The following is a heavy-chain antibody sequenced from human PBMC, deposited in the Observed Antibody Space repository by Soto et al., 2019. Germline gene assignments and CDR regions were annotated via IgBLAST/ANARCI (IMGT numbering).Heavy chain of an antibody. V-gene: IGHV1-69*04. CDR1: GGTFSSYT. J-gene: IGHJ4*02. D-gene: IGHD2-2*01. CDR2: IIPILGIA. CDR3: ARDLPAARGPVFDY. Sequence: GASVKVSCKASGGTFSSYTISWVRQAPGQGLEWMGRIIPILGIANYAQKFQGRVTITADKSTSTAYMELSSLRSEDTAVYYCARDLPAARGPVFDYWGQGTLVTVSS.